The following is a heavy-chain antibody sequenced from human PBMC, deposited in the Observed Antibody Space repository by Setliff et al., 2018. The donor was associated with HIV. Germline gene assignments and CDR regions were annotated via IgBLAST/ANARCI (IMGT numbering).Heavy chain of an antibody. D-gene: IGHD6-13*01. CDR1: GYSISSGYY. V-gene: IGHV4-38-2*01. CDR3: ARHSSAAANDAFDI. Sequence: PSETLSLTCAVSGYSISSGYYWGWSRQPPGKGLEWIGSIYHSGSTYYNPSLKSRVTISVDTSKNQFSLKLSSVTAADTAVYYCARHSSAAANDAFDIWGQGTLVTVSS. J-gene: IGHJ3*02. CDR2: IYHSGST.